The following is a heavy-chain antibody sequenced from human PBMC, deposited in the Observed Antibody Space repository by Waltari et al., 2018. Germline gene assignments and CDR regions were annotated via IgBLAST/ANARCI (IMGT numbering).Heavy chain of an antibody. CDR1: GLTVSSIY. D-gene: IGHD6-6*01. CDR3: AREQLVDAFDI. Sequence: EVQLVESGGGVIQPGGSLRLACSESGLTVSSIYLSWVRQAPGKHLEWVSVIWSDGTTYYADSVKGRFTISRDNSKNTLYLQMNSLRAEDTAVYYCAREQLVDAFDIWGQGTMVTVSS. CDR2: IWSDGTT. V-gene: IGHV3-53*01. J-gene: IGHJ3*02.